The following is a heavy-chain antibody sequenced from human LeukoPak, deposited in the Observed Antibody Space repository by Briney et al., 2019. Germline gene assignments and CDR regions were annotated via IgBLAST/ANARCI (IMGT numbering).Heavy chain of an antibody. Sequence: GASVKVSCKASGYTFTSYYMHWVRQAPGQGLEWMGIINPSGGSTSYAQKFQGRVTMTEDTSTDTAYTELSSLRSEDTAVYYCATKGMITFGGVIVYYFDYWGQGTLVTVSS. V-gene: IGHV1-46*01. CDR3: ATKGMITFGGVIVYYFDY. CDR2: INPSGGST. CDR1: GYTFTSYY. J-gene: IGHJ4*02. D-gene: IGHD3-16*02.